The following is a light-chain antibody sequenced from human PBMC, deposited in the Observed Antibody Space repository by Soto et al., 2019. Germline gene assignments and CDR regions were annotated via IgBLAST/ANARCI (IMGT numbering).Light chain of an antibody. J-gene: IGLJ1*01. Sequence: QSDLARPASVSRFPRQSITISCKENSVDVGDYNSVSWYQQHPGKAPKVMIYHVTIRASGVSNRFSGSKSGNTASLTISGLQAEDEADYYCSSYSHSPPSYVFGTGTKVTVL. CDR3: SSYSHSPPSYV. CDR2: HVT. V-gene: IGLV2-14*03. CDR1: SVDVGDYNS.